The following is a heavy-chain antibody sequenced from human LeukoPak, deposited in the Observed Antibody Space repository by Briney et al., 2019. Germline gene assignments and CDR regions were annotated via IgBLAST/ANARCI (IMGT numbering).Heavy chain of an antibody. D-gene: IGHD1-26*01. J-gene: IGHJ4*02. Sequence: QPGGSLRLSCAASGFTFSSYSMNWVRQAPGKGLEWLSYISTSSTTIYYADSVKGRFTISRDNSKNTLYLQMNSLRAEDTAVYYCARTWELPNHFDYWGQGTLVTVSS. CDR3: ARTWELPNHFDY. CDR1: GFTFSSYS. V-gene: IGHV3-48*01. CDR2: ISTSSTTI.